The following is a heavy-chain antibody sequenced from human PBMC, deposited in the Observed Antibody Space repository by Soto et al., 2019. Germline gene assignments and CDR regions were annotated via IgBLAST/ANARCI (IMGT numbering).Heavy chain of an antibody. V-gene: IGHV1-69*01. D-gene: IGHD1-1*01. CDR1: GGTFSSYA. Sequence: QVQLVQSGAEVKKPGSSVKVSCKASGGTFSSYAISWVRQAPGQGLEWMGGIIPIFGTANYAQKFQGRVTITADESTITAHMELSSLRSEDTAVYYCARGGGEDYNSTGGGDYLGQGTLVTVSS. CDR2: IIPIFGTA. J-gene: IGHJ4*02. CDR3: ARGGGEDYNSTGGGDY.